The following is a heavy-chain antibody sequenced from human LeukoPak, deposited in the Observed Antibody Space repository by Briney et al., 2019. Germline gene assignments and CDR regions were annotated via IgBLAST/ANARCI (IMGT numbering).Heavy chain of an antibody. V-gene: IGHV4-59*01. D-gene: IGHD5-18*01. Sequence: ASETLSLTCTVSGGSISSYYWSWIRQPPGKGLEWIGYIYYSGSTNYNPSLKSRVTISVDTSKNQFSLKLSSVTAADTAVYYCARERWSGYSYAGIDYWGQGTLVTVSS. J-gene: IGHJ4*02. CDR3: ARERWSGYSYAGIDY. CDR1: GGSISSYY. CDR2: IYYSGST.